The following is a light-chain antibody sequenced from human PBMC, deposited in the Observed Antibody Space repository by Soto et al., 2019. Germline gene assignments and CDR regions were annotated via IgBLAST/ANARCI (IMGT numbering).Light chain of an antibody. CDR2: LNSDGSH. J-gene: IGLJ2*01. Sequence: QLVLTQSPSSSASLGASVTLTCTLSSGHSNYSIAWHQQQSEKGTRYLRQLNSDGSHSKGGGIPERLSGSSSGAERDLSRSSLQVEDEADYYCQTWGSGIVVFGGGTKLTVL. V-gene: IGLV4-69*01. CDR3: QTWGSGIVV. CDR1: SGHSNYS.